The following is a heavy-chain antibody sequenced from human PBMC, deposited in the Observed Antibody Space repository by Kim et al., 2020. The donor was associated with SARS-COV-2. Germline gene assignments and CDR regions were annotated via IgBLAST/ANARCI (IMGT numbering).Heavy chain of an antibody. CDR3: ATRGGVVVAASFDY. D-gene: IGHD2-15*01. J-gene: IGHJ4*02. Sequence: ADAVKGRFIIARDKSKNKLYRQRNSLRDEDTAVYYCATRGGVVVAASFDYWGQGTLVTVSS. V-gene: IGHV3-30*07.